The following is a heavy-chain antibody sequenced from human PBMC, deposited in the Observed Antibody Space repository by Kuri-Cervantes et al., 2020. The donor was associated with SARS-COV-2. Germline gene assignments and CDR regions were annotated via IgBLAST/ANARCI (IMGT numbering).Heavy chain of an antibody. V-gene: IGHV4-61*02. D-gene: IGHD6-13*01. CDR1: GGSISSGSYY. Sequence: SCTVSGGSISSGSYYWSWIRQPAGKGLEWIGRIYTSGSTNYNPSLKSRVTISVDTSKNQFSLKLSSVTAADTAVYYCARTPGYSSSWSLYYYYYMDVWGKGTTVTVSS. CDR2: IYTSGST. CDR3: ARTPGYSSSWSLYYYYYMDV. J-gene: IGHJ6*03.